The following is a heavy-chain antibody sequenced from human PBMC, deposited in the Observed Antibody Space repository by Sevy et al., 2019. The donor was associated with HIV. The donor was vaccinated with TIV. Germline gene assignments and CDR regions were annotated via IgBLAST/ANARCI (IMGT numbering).Heavy chain of an antibody. J-gene: IGHJ4*02. D-gene: IGHD3-22*01. CDR2: ISGSGGST. CDR3: AKGRTYYDTSGRPDY. V-gene: IGHV3-23*01. CDR1: GFTFSSYA. Sequence: GGSLRLSCAASGFTFSSYAMSWVRQAPGKGLEWVSAISGSGGSTYFADSVKGRFTISRDNSKNTLYLQMNSLRAEDTAVYYSAKGRTYYDTSGRPDYWGQGTLVTVSS.